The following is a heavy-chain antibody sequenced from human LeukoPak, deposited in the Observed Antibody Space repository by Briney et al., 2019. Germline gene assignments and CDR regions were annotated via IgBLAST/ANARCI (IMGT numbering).Heavy chain of an antibody. Sequence: SETLSLTCNVSGGSIGGHTFYWDWIRQPPGKGLEWIATIYYNGNTFYNPSVKSRVAISIDMSKSQFSLHLSSVTAADTAIYCCARLTALAGHRGAFDIWGPGTMVTVSS. J-gene: IGHJ3*02. D-gene: IGHD6-19*01. CDR1: GGSIGGHTFY. V-gene: IGHV4-39*01. CDR3: ARLTALAGHRGAFDI. CDR2: IYYNGNT.